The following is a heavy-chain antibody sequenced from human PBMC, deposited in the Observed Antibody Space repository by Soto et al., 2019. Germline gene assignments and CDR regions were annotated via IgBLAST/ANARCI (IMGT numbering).Heavy chain of an antibody. J-gene: IGHJ4*01. V-gene: IGHV1-8*02. Sequence: GASVKVSCKASGYTFTSYGISWVRQAPGQGIEWMGWMSAYNGNTGYAQKFQGRVTMTTNTSISTAYMELSSLRSEDTAVYYCARGRCDGGSCYFDYWGHGTLVTVSS. CDR2: MSAYNGNT. CDR3: ARGRCDGGSCYFDY. D-gene: IGHD2-15*01. CDR1: GYTFTSYG.